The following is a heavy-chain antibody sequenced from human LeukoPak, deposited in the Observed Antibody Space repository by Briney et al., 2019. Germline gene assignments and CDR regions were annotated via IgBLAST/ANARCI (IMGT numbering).Heavy chain of an antibody. J-gene: IGHJ4*02. CDR1: CGSMSCCSYH. D-gene: IGHD3-3*01. CDR2: IYSSGST. Sequence: SDTVSLMCCLWCGSMSCCSYHGRCIRQPAGGALEWIGCIYSSGSTNYSPPLKSPVTISVSTSISKFSLKLSSVTAADTAVYYCAREGSDYDFWSGEYFDYWGQGTLVTVSS. CDR3: AREGSDYDFWSGEYFDY. V-gene: IGHV4-61*02.